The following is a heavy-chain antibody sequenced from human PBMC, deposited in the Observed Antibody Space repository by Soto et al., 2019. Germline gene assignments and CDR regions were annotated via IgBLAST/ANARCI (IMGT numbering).Heavy chain of an antibody. J-gene: IGHJ5*02. CDR2: VSANNGNT. Sequence: QVQLVQSGAEVKKPGASVKVSCKASGYTFTSSGISRVRQAPGQVLEWMGWVSANNGNTKYGENFQGRVTMSTDTSTSTAFMELRSLRSDDTAVYYCARAYAPGLFDPWGQGTLVTVSS. V-gene: IGHV1-18*01. CDR3: ARAYAPGLFDP. D-gene: IGHD3-10*01. CDR1: GYTFTSSG.